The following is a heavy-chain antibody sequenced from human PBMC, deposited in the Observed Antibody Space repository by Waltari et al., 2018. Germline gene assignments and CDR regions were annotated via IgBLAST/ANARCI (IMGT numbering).Heavy chain of an antibody. Sequence: QVQLVQSGAEVKKPGSSVKVSCKASGGTFSSYAISWVRPAPGQGRGWMGYSPCFVTANSAQKFQGRVPITAYESTSTAYMELSSLRSEDTAVYYCARTMTVVTLRVGYYYYGMDVWGQGTTVTVSS. CDR1: GGTFSSYA. V-gene: IGHV1-69*01. D-gene: IGHD2-21*02. CDR2: YSPCFVTA. J-gene: IGHJ6*02. CDR3: ARTMTVVTLRVGYYYYGMDV.